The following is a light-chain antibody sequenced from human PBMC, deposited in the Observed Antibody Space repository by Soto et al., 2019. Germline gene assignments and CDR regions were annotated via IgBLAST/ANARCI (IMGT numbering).Light chain of an antibody. CDR1: QSIRRS. CDR2: AAS. Sequence: IQMTQSPSSLSASVADRVTITCRASQSIRRSLNWYQQKPGKAPNLLIYAASSLQTGVPSRFTGSGSGTDFTLTISNLQPEDFAVYYCQQTYSSPRTFGQGTKVDIK. CDR3: QQTYSSPRT. J-gene: IGKJ1*01. V-gene: IGKV1-39*01.